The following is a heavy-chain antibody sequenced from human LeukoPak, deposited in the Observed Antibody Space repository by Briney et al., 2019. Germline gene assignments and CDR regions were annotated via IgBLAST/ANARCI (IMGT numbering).Heavy chain of an antibody. D-gene: IGHD3-22*01. CDR2: ISGSGGST. J-gene: IGHJ5*02. Sequence: GGSPRLSCAASGFTFSSYAMSWVRQAPGKGLEWVSAISGSGGSTYYADSVKGRFTISRDNSKNTLYLQMNSLRAEDTAVYYCAKDPYDSSGYSGWFDPWGQGTLVTVSS. V-gene: IGHV3-23*01. CDR3: AKDPYDSSGYSGWFDP. CDR1: GFTFSSYA.